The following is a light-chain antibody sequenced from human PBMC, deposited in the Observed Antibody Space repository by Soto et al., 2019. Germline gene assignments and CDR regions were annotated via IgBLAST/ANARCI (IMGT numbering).Light chain of an antibody. V-gene: IGLV2-8*01. CDR1: RNDVGGYNY. CDR3: SSYAGRNDYV. CDR2: EVN. J-gene: IGLJ1*01. Sequence: QSALTQPPSASGSPGQSVTISCTGTRNDVGGYNYVSWYQQHPGKAPKLMIYEVNKRPSGVPDRFSGSKSGNTASLTVSGLQAEDEADYYCSSYAGRNDYVFGTGTKLTVL.